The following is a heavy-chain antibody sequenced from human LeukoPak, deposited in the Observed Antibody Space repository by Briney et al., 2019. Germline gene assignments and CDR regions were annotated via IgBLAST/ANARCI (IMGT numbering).Heavy chain of an antibody. V-gene: IGHV1-2*02. CDR2: LNPNSGGT. J-gene: IGHJ3*02. Sequence: ASVKVSCKASGYTFTDYYLHWVGQAPGQGLEWMGWLNPNSGGTNFAQNFQGRVTMTRDTSITTAYMELSTLRSDDTAVYYCARYCPTSCNAGDTFDIWGQGTVVTVSS. CDR1: GYTFTDYY. D-gene: IGHD2/OR15-2a*01. CDR3: ARYCPTSCNAGDTFDI.